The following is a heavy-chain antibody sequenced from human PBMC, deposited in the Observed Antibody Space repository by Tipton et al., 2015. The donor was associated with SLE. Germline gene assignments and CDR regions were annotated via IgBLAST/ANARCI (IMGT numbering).Heavy chain of an antibody. Sequence: TLSLTCAVYGGSFSGYYWSWIRQPPGKGLEWIGEINHSGGTNYNPSLKSRVTISVDTSKNQFSLKLSSVTAADTAVYYCASLRTEYYYGSRADYWGQGTLVTVSS. CDR1: GGSFSGYY. D-gene: IGHD3-10*01. CDR3: ASLRTEYYYGSRADY. CDR2: INHSGGT. V-gene: IGHV4-34*01. J-gene: IGHJ4*02.